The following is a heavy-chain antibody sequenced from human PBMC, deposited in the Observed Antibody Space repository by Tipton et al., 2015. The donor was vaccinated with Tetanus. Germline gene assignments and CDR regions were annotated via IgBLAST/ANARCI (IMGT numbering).Heavy chain of an antibody. V-gene: IGHV4-59*01. J-gene: IGHJ3*02. CDR3: ARPHRGGTPDAFDI. CDR2: IYCTGIT. Sequence: TLSLTCIVSGGSISSSYWSWIRQPPGKGLEWLGDIYCTGITNSNPTLKRRVTTSVDTSKNQFFLKLSSVTAADTAVYYCARPHRGGTPDAFDIWGQGTMVTVSS. CDR1: GGSISSSY. D-gene: IGHD1-14*01.